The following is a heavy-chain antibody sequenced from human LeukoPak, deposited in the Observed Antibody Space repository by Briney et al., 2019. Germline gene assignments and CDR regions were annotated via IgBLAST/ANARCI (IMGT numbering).Heavy chain of an antibody. CDR1: GGSISSGGYY. CDR3: ARGTGWYQLENWFDP. V-gene: IGHV4-30-2*01. Sequence: SETLSLTCTVSGGSISSGGYYWSWLRQPPGTGLEWIGYIYHSGSTFYNPSLKSRVTISVDRSKNQFSLKLSSVTAADTAVYYCARGTGWYQLENWFDPWGQGTLVTVSS. J-gene: IGHJ5*02. D-gene: IGHD2-2*01. CDR2: IYHSGST.